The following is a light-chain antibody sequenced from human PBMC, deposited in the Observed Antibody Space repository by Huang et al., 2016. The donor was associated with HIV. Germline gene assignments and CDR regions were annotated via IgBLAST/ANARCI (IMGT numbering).Light chain of an antibody. Sequence: DIQMPQSPSTLSASVGDRVTIPCRASQTITTWLAWYQQKPGKAPKLLIYKASTVETGVPSRFSGSGSGTEFTLTINSMQPDDFATYYCQQYSSWRTFGQGTKVE. V-gene: IGKV1-5*03. CDR3: QQYSSWRT. J-gene: IGKJ1*01. CDR1: QTITTW. CDR2: KAS.